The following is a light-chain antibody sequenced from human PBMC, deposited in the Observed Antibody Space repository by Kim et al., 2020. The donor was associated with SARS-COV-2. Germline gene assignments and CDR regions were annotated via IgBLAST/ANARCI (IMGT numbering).Light chain of an antibody. Sequence: ASVKLTCTLSSGDSSYAIAWHQQQPEKGPRYLMKLNSDGSHSKGDGIPDRFSGSSSGTERYLTISSLQSEDEADYYCQTWGTGFRVFGGGTQLTVL. CDR3: QTWGTGFRV. J-gene: IGLJ3*02. CDR1: SGDSSYA. CDR2: LNSDGSH. V-gene: IGLV4-69*01.